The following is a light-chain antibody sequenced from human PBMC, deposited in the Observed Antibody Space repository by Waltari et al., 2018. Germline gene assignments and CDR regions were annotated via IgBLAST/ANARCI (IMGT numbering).Light chain of an antibody. J-gene: IGKJ2*01. CDR3: QHYNSNPVT. CDR2: DAS. Sequence: DIQMTQSPSTLSASVGDRVTITCRASQTISIWLAWYQQKPGKVPKVLIYDASTLESGVPSRFSGSGSGTDFTLTISSLQPDDFATYYCQHYNSNPVTFGQGTKLEIK. V-gene: IGKV1-5*01. CDR1: QTISIW.